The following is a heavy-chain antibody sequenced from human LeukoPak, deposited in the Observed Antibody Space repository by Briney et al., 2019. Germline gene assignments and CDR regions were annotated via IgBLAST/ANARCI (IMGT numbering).Heavy chain of an antibody. CDR2: IDFEGVDK. V-gene: IGHV3-30*02. D-gene: IGHD4-23*01. J-gene: IGHJ4*02. CDR3: AKDLHGGYSSDY. Sequence: PGGSLRLSCAASGFTFNNIGIHWVRQAPGKGLEFVSFIDFEGVDKYYADSVKGRFTISKDYSKATLYLQMNSLRPEDTAIYYCAKDLHGGYSSDYWGQGTLVTVSS. CDR1: GFTFNNIG.